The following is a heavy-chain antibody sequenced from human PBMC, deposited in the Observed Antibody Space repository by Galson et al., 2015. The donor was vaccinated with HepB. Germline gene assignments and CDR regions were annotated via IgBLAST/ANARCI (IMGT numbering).Heavy chain of an antibody. D-gene: IGHD3-22*01. J-gene: IGHJ4*02. CDR2: ISAYNGNT. CDR3: ARENYYDSSGLSLPFDY. V-gene: IGHV1-18*01. Sequence: SVKVSCKASGYTFTSYGISWVRQAPGQGLEWMGWISAYNGNTNYAQKLQGRVTVTTDTSTSTAYMELRSLRSDDTAVYYCARENYYDSSGLSLPFDYWGQGTLVTVSS. CDR1: GYTFTSYG.